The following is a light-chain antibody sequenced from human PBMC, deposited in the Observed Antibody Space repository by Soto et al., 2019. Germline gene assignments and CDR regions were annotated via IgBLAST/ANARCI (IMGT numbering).Light chain of an antibody. J-gene: IGLJ2*01. V-gene: IGLV1-40*01. Sequence: QSALTQPPSVSGAPGQRVTISCAGSSSNIGAGYDVHWYQQLPGTAPKLLISYTSNRPSGVPDRFSGSKSGTSASLAISGLQAEDEADYYCQSYDSSLSGLVVFGGGTKLTGL. CDR2: YTS. CDR1: SSNIGAGYD. CDR3: QSYDSSLSGLVV.